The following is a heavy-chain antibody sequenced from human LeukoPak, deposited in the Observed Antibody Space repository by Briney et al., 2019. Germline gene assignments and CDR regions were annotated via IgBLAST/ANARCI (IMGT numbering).Heavy chain of an antibody. Sequence: GRSLRLSCAVSRFIFSSYAMHWVRQAPGKGLEWVSVISYDGGKKYYADSVKGRLTISRDNSKSTLYLQMNSLRTEDTAVYYCATSSSGWHDDYSHGMDVWGQGTTVTVSS. CDR3: ATSSSGWHDDYSHGMDV. CDR1: RFIFSSYA. D-gene: IGHD6-19*01. V-gene: IGHV3-30*04. CDR2: ISYDGGKK. J-gene: IGHJ6*02.